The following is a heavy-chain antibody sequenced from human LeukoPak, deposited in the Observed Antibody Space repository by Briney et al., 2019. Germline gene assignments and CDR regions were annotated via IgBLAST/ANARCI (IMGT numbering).Heavy chain of an antibody. CDR1: GGTFSSYA. Sequence: ASVKVSCKASGGTFSSYAISWVRQAPGRGLEWMGGIIPIFGTANYAQKFQGRVTITADESTSTAYMELSSLRSEDTAVYYCARVPYYYGSGSYGVDYWGQGTLVTVSS. D-gene: IGHD3-10*01. V-gene: IGHV1-69*13. J-gene: IGHJ4*02. CDR2: IIPIFGTA. CDR3: ARVPYYYGSGSYGVDY.